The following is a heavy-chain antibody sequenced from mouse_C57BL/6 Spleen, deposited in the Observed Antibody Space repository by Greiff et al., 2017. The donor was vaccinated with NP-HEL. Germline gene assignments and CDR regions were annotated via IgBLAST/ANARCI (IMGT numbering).Heavy chain of an antibody. V-gene: IGHV1-26*01. D-gene: IGHD4-1*01. CDR2: INPNNGGT. CDR1: GYTFTDYY. CDR3: ARIGITGTWYFDV. J-gene: IGHJ1*03. Sequence: EVQLQQSGPELVKPGASVKISCKASGYTFTDYYMNWVKQSHGKSLEWIGDINPNNGGTSYNQKFKGKATLTVDKSSSTAYMELRSLTYEDSAVYYCARIGITGTWYFDVWGTGTTVTVSS.